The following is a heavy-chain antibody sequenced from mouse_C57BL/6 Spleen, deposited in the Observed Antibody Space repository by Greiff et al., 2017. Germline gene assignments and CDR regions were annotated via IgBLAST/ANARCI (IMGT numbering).Heavy chain of an antibody. CDR3: ARSGAMAY. CDR1: GYAFSSSW. J-gene: IGHJ4*01. D-gene: IGHD3-1*01. Sequence: VQLQQSGPELVKPGASVKISCKASGYAFSSSWMNWVKQRPGKGLEWIGRIYPGDGGTNYNGKFKGKATLTADKSSSTAYMQLSSLTSEDSAVYFCARSGAMAYWGQGTSVTVSS. CDR2: IYPGDGGT. V-gene: IGHV1-82*01.